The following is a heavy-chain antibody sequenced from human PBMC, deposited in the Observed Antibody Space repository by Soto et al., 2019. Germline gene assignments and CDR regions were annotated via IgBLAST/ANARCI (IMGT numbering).Heavy chain of an antibody. D-gene: IGHD3-22*01. CDR1: GFTFSSYA. V-gene: IGHV3-30-3*01. CDR3: ARVTMIVVVSIPEYYFDY. Sequence: QVQLVESGGGVVQPGRSLRLSYAASGFTFSSYAMHWVRQAPGKGLEWVAVISYDGSNKYYADSVKGRFTISRDNSKNTLYLQMNSLRAEDTAVYYCARVTMIVVVSIPEYYFDYWGQGTLVTVSS. CDR2: ISYDGSNK. J-gene: IGHJ4*02.